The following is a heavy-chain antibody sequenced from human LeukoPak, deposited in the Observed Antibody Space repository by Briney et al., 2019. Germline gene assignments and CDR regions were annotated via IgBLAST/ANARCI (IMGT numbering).Heavy chain of an antibody. CDR2: IRYDGSNK. Sequence: GGSLRLSCAASGFTFSSYGMHWVRQAPGKGLEWVAFIRYDGSNKYYADSVKGRFTISRDNSKNTLYLQMNSLRAEDTAVYYCAKHPSSPFGVVTYYFDYWGQGTLLTVSS. J-gene: IGHJ4*02. D-gene: IGHD3-3*01. V-gene: IGHV3-30*02. CDR3: AKHPSSPFGVVTYYFDY. CDR1: GFTFSSYG.